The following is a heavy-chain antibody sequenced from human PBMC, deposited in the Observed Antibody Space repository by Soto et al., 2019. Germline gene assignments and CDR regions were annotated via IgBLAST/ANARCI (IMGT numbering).Heavy chain of an antibody. CDR2: ISYDGSNK. CDR1: GFTFSSYA. Sequence: GGSLRLSCAASGFTFSSYAMHWVRQAPGKGLEWVAVISYDGSNKYYADSVKGRFTISRDNSKNTLYLQMNSLRAEDTAVYYCARGRGWLLSPSFDYWGQGTLVTV. D-gene: IGHD3-9*01. J-gene: IGHJ4*02. CDR3: ARGRGWLLSPSFDY. V-gene: IGHV3-30-3*01.